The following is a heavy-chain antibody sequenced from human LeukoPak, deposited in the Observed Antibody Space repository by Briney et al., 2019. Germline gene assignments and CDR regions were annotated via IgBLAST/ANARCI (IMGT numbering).Heavy chain of an antibody. CDR3: ARHAGAVAGEFDY. CDR1: GGSISSYY. V-gene: IGHV4-59*08. CDR2: IYYSGST. D-gene: IGHD6-19*01. J-gene: IGHJ4*02. Sequence: PSETLSLTCTVSGGSISSYYWSRIRQPPGKGLEWIGYIYYSGSTNYNPSLKSRVTISVDTSKNQFSLKLSSVTAADTAVYYCARHAGAVAGEFDYWGQGTLVTVSS.